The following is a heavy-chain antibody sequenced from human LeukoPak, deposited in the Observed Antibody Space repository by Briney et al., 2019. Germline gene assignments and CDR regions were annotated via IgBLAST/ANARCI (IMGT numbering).Heavy chain of an antibody. D-gene: IGHD5-18*01. V-gene: IGHV3-30*03. CDR3: ARVDTAMGNDY. CDR1: GFTFNTYS. Sequence: GGSLRLSCAVSGFTFNTYSMNWVRQAPGKGLEWVAVISYDGSNKYYADSVKGRFTISRDNSKNTLYLQMNSLRAEDTAVYYCARVDTAMGNDYWGQGTLVTVSS. CDR2: ISYDGSNK. J-gene: IGHJ4*02.